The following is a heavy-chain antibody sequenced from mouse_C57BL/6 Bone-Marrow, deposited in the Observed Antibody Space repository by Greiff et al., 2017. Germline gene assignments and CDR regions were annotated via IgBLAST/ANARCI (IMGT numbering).Heavy chain of an antibody. J-gene: IGHJ3*01. D-gene: IGHD1-1*01. CDR3: AYYGSTRAWFAY. CDR2: IFPGSGST. V-gene: IGHV1-75*01. Sequence: VKLQESGPELVKPGASVKISCKASGYTFTDYYINWVKQRPGQGLEWIGWIFPGSGSTSSNEKFKGKVPLTVNKSSSTADMLLSSLTSEDSAVYFCAYYGSTRAWFAYWGQGTLVTVSA. CDR1: GYTFTDYY.